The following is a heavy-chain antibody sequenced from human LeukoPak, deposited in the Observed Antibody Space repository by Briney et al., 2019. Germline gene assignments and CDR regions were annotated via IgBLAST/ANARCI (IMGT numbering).Heavy chain of an antibody. CDR3: ASHGRSGYFDY. CDR1: GGSINGYY. Sequence: PSETLSLTCTVSGGSINGYYWSWIRQPPGKGLEWIGYIYYSGSTYYNPSLKSRVTISVDTSKNQFSLKLSSVTAADTAVYYCASHGRSGYFDYWGQGTLVTVSS. CDR2: IYYSGST. J-gene: IGHJ4*02. D-gene: IGHD3-22*01. V-gene: IGHV4-30-4*01.